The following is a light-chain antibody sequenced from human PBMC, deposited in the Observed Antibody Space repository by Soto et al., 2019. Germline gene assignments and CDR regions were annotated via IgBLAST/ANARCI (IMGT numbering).Light chain of an antibody. J-gene: IGLJ1*01. Sequence: QSALTQAPSVSGTTGQRVTITCSGSSSNIGRNSVNWYQHLPGTAPKLLTHGNNHRPSGVPDRFSGSKSGTSASLAISGLQPEDEADYCCAAWADSLNEYVFGDGTKVTVL. V-gene: IGLV1-44*01. CDR1: SSNIGRNS. CDR2: GNN. CDR3: AAWADSLNEYV.